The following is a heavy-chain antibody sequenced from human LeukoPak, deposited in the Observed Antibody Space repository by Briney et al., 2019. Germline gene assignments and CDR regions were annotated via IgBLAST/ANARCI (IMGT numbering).Heavy chain of an antibody. D-gene: IGHD3-22*01. V-gene: IGHV1-18*01. CDR1: GYTFTSYG. CDR2: ISAYNGDT. J-gene: IGHJ4*02. CDR3: ARVGTNYYDSSGYYSGLDY. Sequence: ASVKVSCKASGYTFTSYGISWVRQAPGQGLEWMGWISAYNGDTKYAQKLQGRVTMTTDTSTSTAYMGLRSLRSDDTAVYYCARVGTNYYDSSGYYSGLDYWGQGTLVTVSS.